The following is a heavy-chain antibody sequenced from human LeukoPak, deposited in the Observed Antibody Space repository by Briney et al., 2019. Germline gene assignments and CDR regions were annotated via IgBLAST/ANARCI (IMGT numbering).Heavy chain of an antibody. D-gene: IGHD2-2*01. CDR1: GYTFTGYY. J-gene: IGHJ4*02. Sequence: ASVKVSCKASGYTFTGYYMHWVRQAPGQGLEWMGWINPNSGGTNYAQKFQGRVTMTRDTSISTAYMELSRLRSDDTAVYYCARVTVVVPAAKAGPRAGSDYWGQGTLVTVSS. CDR2: INPNSGGT. CDR3: ARVTVVVPAAKAGPRAGSDY. V-gene: IGHV1-2*02.